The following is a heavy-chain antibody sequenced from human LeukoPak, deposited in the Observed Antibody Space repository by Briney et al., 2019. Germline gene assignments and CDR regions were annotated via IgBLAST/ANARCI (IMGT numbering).Heavy chain of an antibody. V-gene: IGHV1-69*15. Sequence: SVKVSCKASGGTLSSYAFSWMRQAPGQGLEWMGRIIPIYDPVDYAQRFQGRVTITADESTNTVYMEPNSLTFEDTAVYYCAREPLGCGGDCHFDYWGQGTLVTVSS. J-gene: IGHJ4*02. CDR2: IIPIYDPV. CDR3: AREPLGCGGDCHFDY. CDR1: GGTLSSYA. D-gene: IGHD2-21*02.